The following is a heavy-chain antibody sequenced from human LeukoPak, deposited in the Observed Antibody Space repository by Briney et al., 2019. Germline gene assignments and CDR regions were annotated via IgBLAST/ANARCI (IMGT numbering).Heavy chain of an antibody. CDR1: SYX. D-gene: IGHD5-18*01. J-gene: IGHJ4*02. CDR3: ARRVRGYVDY. CDR2: ISAYNGNT. Sequence: SYXISXVRQAPGQGLEWMGWISAYNGNTNYAQKLQGRVTMTTDTSTSTAYMELRSLRSDDTAVYYCARRVRGYVDYWGQGTLVTVSS. V-gene: IGHV1-18*01.